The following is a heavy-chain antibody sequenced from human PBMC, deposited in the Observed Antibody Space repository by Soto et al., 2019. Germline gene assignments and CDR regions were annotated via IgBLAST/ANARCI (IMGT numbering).Heavy chain of an antibody. CDR1: GYTFTRYT. CDR3: AIFGGSVSG. D-gene: IGHD3-10*01. J-gene: IGHJ4*02. CDR2: INAGNDNT. Sequence: GASVKVSCKASGYTFTRYTMYWVRQAPRQRLECMGWINAGNDNTKYSQKFQGRVTITRDTSASTAYMELSSLRSEDTAVYYCAIFGGSVSGWGQGTLVTVSS. V-gene: IGHV1-3*01.